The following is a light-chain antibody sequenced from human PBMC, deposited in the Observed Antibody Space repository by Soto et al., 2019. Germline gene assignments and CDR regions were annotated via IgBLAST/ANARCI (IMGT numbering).Light chain of an antibody. CDR3: QQLNSYPRT. CDR2: AAS. V-gene: IGKV1-9*01. CDR1: QGISSY. J-gene: IGKJ1*01. Sequence: DIPLTQSPSFLSASVGDRVTITCRASQGISSYLAWYQQKPGKAPKLLIYAASTLQSGVQSRFSGSGSGTEFTLTISSLQPEDFATYYCQQLNSYPRTFGQGTKVEIK.